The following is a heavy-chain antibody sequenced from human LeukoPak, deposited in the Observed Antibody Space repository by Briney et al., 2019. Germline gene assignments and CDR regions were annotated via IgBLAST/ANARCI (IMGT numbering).Heavy chain of an antibody. Sequence: GGSLRLSCAASGFSFSSYGMHWVRQAPGKGLEWVAVIWYDGSNKYYADSVKGRFTISRDNSKNTLYLQMNSLRAEDTAVYYCAREMYYYDSSGYLGYWGQGALVTVSS. V-gene: IGHV3-33*08. J-gene: IGHJ4*02. CDR3: AREMYYYDSSGYLGY. D-gene: IGHD3-22*01. CDR1: GFSFSSYG. CDR2: IWYDGSNK.